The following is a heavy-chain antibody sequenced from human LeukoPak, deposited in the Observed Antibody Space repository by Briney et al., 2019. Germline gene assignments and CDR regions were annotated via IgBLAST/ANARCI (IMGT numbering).Heavy chain of an antibody. CDR1: GGSISIYY. D-gene: IGHD3-3*01. CDR3: ARGSPSPYYDFWSGYSPHNWFDP. Sequence: PSETLSLTCTVSGGSISIYYWSWIRQPRGKGLEWIGYIYYSGSTNYNPSLKSRVTISVDTSKNQFSLKLSSVTAADTAVYYCARGSPSPYYDFWSGYSPHNWFDPWGQGTLVTVSS. V-gene: IGHV4-59*01. CDR2: IYYSGST. J-gene: IGHJ5*02.